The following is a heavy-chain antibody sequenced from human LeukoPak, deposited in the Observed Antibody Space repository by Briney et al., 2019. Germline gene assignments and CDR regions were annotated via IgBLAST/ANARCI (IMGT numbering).Heavy chain of an antibody. J-gene: IGHJ4*02. Sequence: PSETLSLTCAVYGGSFSGYYWSWIRQPPGKGLEWIGYIYSSGSTTYNPSLKSRVTISLDTSKNQFSLKLGSVTAADTAVYYCARQAAVTTYYFDYWGQGTLVTVSS. CDR1: GGSFSGYY. V-gene: IGHV4-59*01. CDR2: IYSSGST. D-gene: IGHD4-17*01. CDR3: ARQAAVTTYYFDY.